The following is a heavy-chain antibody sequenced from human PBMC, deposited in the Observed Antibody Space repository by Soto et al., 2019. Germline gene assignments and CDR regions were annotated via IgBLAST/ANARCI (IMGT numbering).Heavy chain of an antibody. CDR3: VRVHLGAPTRYFDY. Sequence: EVQLVKSGGGLVQPGGSLRLSCAASGFTFSDHYMDWVRQAPGKGLEWVGSVRNKANSYSTQYAASVKGRFTVSRDDSGNSVFLQMNSLKSDDTAVYYCVRVHLGAPTRYFDYWGQGTLVTVSS. V-gene: IGHV3-72*01. J-gene: IGHJ4*02. CDR1: GFTFSDHY. CDR2: VRNKANSYST.